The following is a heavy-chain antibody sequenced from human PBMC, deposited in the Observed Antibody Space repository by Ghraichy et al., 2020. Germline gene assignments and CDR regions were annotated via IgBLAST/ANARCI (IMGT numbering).Heavy chain of an antibody. J-gene: IGHJ3*02. CDR3: ARGSTRVVPATGSRFEYAIDI. CDR2: FYTSGST. D-gene: IGHD2-2*01. CDR1: GGSISSGSYY. V-gene: IGHV4-61*02. Sequence: SETLSLTCTVSGGSISSGSYYWSWIRQPAGKGLEWIGRFYTSGSTNYNPSLKSRVTISVDTSKNQFSLKLSSVTAADTAVYFCARGSTRVVPATGSRFEYAIDIWGQGTMVTVSS.